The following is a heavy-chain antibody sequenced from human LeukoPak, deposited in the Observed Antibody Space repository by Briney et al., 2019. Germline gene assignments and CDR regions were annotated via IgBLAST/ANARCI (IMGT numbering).Heavy chain of an antibody. CDR1: GFTFSSYS. J-gene: IGHJ1*01. Sequence: PGGSLRLSCTASGFTFSSYSMNWVRQAPGKGLEWISYIRSSSSTIYYADSMKGRFTISRDNAKNSPYLQMNSLRAEDTAVYYCARDRHGLYGSGSPDFQHWGQGTLVTVSS. V-gene: IGHV3-48*04. D-gene: IGHD3-10*01. CDR2: IRSSSSTI. CDR3: ARDRHGLYGSGSPDFQH.